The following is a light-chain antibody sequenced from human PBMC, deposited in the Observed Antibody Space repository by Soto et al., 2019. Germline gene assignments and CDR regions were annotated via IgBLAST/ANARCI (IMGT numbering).Light chain of an antibody. V-gene: IGKV3-15*01. CDR1: QSVSSY. Sequence: EIVLTQSPATLSLSPGERATLSCRASQSVSSYLAWYQQKPGQAPRLLIHSASTRATGIPATFSGSGSGTEFTLTISSLQSEDFALYYCQQFNNWPPVWTFGQGTKVDI. J-gene: IGKJ1*01. CDR3: QQFNNWPPVWT. CDR2: SAS.